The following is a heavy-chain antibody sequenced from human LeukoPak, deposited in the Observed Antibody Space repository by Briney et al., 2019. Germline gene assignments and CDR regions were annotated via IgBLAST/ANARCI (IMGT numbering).Heavy chain of an antibody. Sequence: GGSLRLSCAASGFTVSSNYMSWVRQAPGKGLEWVSAISGSGGSTYYADSVKGRFTISRDNSKNTLYPQMNSLRAEDTAVYYCAKDNGGDRYFDYWGQGTLVTVSS. CDR1: GFTVSSNY. D-gene: IGHD2-8*01. CDR3: AKDNGGDRYFDY. CDR2: ISGSGGST. V-gene: IGHV3-23*01. J-gene: IGHJ4*02.